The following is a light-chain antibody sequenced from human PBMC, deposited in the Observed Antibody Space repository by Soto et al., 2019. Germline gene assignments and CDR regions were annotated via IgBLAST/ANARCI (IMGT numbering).Light chain of an antibody. CDR1: QSISSY. V-gene: IGKV1-39*01. CDR3: QQSYSTPVY. J-gene: IGKJ2*01. Sequence: DIQMTQSPSSLSASVGDRVTITCRASQSISSYLNWYQHKPGKAPRLLIYAASSLQSGVPSRFSGSGSGTDFTLTISSPQPEDSAAYYCQQSYSTPVYFGQGTKLEIK. CDR2: AAS.